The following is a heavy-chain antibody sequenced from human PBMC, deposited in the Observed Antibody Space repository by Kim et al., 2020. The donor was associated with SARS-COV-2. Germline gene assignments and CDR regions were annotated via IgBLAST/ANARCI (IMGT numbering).Heavy chain of an antibody. CDR2: ISGSGGST. CDR3: AKGISGGDY. D-gene: IGHD6-19*01. V-gene: IGHV3-23*01. Sequence: GGSLRLSCAASGFTFSSYAMNWVRQAPGKGLEWVSGISGSGGSTYYANSVKGRFTISRDTSRNTLSLQMNSLRAEDTAVYYCAKGISGGDYWGQGTLVTVSS. CDR1: GFTFSSYA. J-gene: IGHJ4*02.